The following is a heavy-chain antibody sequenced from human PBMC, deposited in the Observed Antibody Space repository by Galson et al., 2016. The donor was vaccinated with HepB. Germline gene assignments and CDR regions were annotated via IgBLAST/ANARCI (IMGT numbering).Heavy chain of an antibody. CDR1: GDSISSSSHY. V-gene: IGHV4-39*07. CDR2: IYSSGST. J-gene: IGHJ4*02. CDR3: ARLWELDY. Sequence: ETLSLTCTVSGDSISSSSHYWGWIRQPPGKGLEWIGSIYSSGSTYYSPSLKRRVTISGDTSNNQFSLKLSSVTAADTAVYYCARLWELDYWGQGTLVSVSS. D-gene: IGHD1-26*01.